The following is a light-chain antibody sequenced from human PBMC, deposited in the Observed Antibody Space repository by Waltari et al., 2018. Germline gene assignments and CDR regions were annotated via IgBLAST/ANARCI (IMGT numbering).Light chain of an antibody. CDR3: QQYATSPLT. Sequence: EILLTQSPGTLSLPPGERATLSCRASQAVPLNYLAWYQHKPGQAPRLLIYDASNRATGIPDRFSGSESGTDFTLTIRRLEPEDFAVYYCQQYATSPLTFGGGTKVEIK. J-gene: IGKJ4*01. V-gene: IGKV3-20*01. CDR1: QAVPLNY. CDR2: DAS.